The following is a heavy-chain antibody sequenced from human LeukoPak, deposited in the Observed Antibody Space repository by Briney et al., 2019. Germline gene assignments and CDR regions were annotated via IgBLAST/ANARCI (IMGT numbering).Heavy chain of an antibody. CDR3: AGEYNWNDEDY. Sequence: GGSLRLSCAAFGFTFSSYSMNWVRQAPGKGLEWVSYISSSSSTIYYADSVKGRFTISRDNAKNSLYLQMNSLRAEDTAVYYCAGEYNWNDEDYWGQGTLVTVSS. D-gene: IGHD1-20*01. J-gene: IGHJ4*02. CDR2: ISSSSSTI. CDR1: GFTFSSYS. V-gene: IGHV3-48*04.